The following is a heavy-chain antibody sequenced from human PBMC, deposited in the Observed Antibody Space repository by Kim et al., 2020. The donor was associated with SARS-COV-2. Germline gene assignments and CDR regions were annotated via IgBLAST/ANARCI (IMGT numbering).Heavy chain of an antibody. Sequence: SETLSLTCTVSGGSISSYYWSWIRQPPGKGLEWIGYIYYSGSTNYNPSLKSRVTISVDTSKNQFSLKLSSVTAADTAVYYCARNYGSGSYYNSVAFDIWGQGTMVTVSS. V-gene: IGHV4-59*08. CDR3: ARNYGSGSYYNSVAFDI. CDR1: GGSISSYY. J-gene: IGHJ3*02. D-gene: IGHD3-10*01. CDR2: IYYSGST.